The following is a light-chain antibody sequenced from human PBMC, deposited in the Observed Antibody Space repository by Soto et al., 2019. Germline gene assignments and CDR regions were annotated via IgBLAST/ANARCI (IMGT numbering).Light chain of an antibody. CDR1: SGDVGTYNR. CDR2: EVT. CDR3: SSYTSSTTVV. J-gene: IGLJ2*01. Sequence: QSALTQPPSVSGSPGQSVTISCTGTSGDVGTYNRVSWYQQPPGTAPKLMIYEVTNRPSGVPDRFSGSKSDNTASLTISGLQAEDEADYYCSSYTSSTTVVFGGGTQLTVL. V-gene: IGLV2-18*02.